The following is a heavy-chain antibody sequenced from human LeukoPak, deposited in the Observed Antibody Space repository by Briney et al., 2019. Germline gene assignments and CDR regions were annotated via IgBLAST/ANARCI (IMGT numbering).Heavy chain of an antibody. V-gene: IGHV4-59*01. D-gene: IGHD2-15*01. CDR1: GGSIRSYY. CDR3: ARGKLGYCSGGSCYFDY. Sequence: SETLSLTCTVSGGSIRSYYWSWSRQPPGKGLEWIGYIYYSGSTNYNPSLKSRVTISVDTSKNQFSVKLSSVTAADTAVYYCARGKLGYCSGGSCYFDYWGQGTLVTVSS. J-gene: IGHJ4*02. CDR2: IYYSGST.